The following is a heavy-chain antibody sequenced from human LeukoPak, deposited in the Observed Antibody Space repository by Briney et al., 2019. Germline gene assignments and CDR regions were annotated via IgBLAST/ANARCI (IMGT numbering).Heavy chain of an antibody. CDR2: ISAYNGNT. Sequence: ASVKVSCKASGYTFTSYGISWVRQAPGQGLEWMGWISAYNGNTNYAQKLQGRVTMTTDTSTSTAYMELKSLRSDDTAVYYCARDSARPVGATGPAFDYWGQGTLVTVSS. V-gene: IGHV1-18*01. CDR3: ARDSARPVGATGPAFDY. D-gene: IGHD1-26*01. CDR1: GYTFTSYG. J-gene: IGHJ4*02.